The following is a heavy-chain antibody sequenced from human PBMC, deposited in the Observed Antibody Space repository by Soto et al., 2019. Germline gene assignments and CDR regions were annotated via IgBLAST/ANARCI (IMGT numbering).Heavy chain of an antibody. D-gene: IGHD3-3*01. CDR1: GFTFSGYA. J-gene: IGHJ5*02. CDR2: ISYDGNNK. Sequence: PGGSLRLSCAASGFTFSGYAMHWVRQAPGKGLEWVAVISYDGNNKYYADSVKGRFTISRDNSKNTLYLQMNSLRAEDTAVYYCARAYYDFWSGCPWGQGTLVTVSS. CDR3: ARAYYDFWSGCP. V-gene: IGHV3-30-3*01.